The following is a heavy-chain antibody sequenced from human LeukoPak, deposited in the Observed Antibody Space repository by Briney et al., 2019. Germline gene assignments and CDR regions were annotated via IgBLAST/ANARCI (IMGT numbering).Heavy chain of an antibody. J-gene: IGHJ4*02. CDR3: ARGRLRYLDWTRAYSDY. CDR1: GYTFTSYG. V-gene: IGHV1-18*01. CDR2: ISAYNGNT. D-gene: IGHD3-9*01. Sequence: ASVKVSCKASGYTFTSYGLTWVRQAPGQGLEWMGWISAYNGNTIYAQTLQDRLTMTTDTSTSTAYMELRSLRSDDTAVYYCARGRLRYLDWTRAYSDYWGQGTLVTVSS.